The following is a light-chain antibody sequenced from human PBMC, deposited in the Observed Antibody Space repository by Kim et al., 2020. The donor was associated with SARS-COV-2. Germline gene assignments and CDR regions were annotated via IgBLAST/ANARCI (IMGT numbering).Light chain of an antibody. J-gene: IGLJ2*01. CDR3: AAWDDSLNGPV. CDR1: SSNTRTNQ. Sequence: VPTAVSGHSSNTRTNQINWYAQLPVKAPKILISYDDLLPSGVSDRFSGSKSGTSASLAISGLQSEDEADYYCAAWDDSLNGPVFGGGTQLTVL. V-gene: IGLV1-36*01. CDR2: YDD.